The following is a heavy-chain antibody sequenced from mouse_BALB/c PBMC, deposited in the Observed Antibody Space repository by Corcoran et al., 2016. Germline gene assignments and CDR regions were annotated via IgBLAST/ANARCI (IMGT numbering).Heavy chain of an antibody. V-gene: IGHV1S136*01. D-gene: IGHD2-12*01. J-gene: IGHJ4*01. CDR1: GYTFTSYV. Sequence: EVQLQQSGPELVKTGASVKMSCKASGYTFTSYVMHWVKQKPGQGLEWIGYINPYNDGTKYNEKFKGKDTLTSDKSSSTAYMELSSLTSEDSAVYYCARIPYYSRPAMDYWGQGTSVTVSS. CDR3: ARIPYYSRPAMDY. CDR2: INPYNDGT.